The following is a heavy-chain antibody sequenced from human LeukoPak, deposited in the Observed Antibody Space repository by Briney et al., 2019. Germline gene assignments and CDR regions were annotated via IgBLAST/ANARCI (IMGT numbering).Heavy chain of an antibody. CDR2: IYPGDSDT. CDR1: GYSFTSYW. Sequence: GESLKISCKGSGYSFTSYWIGWVRQMPGKGLEWMGIIYPGDSDTRYSPSFQGQVTISADKSISTAYLQWSSLKASDTAMYYCGRAREYYYDSSGPRGWFDPWGQGTLVTVSS. V-gene: IGHV5-51*01. D-gene: IGHD3-22*01. CDR3: GRAREYYYDSSGPRGWFDP. J-gene: IGHJ5*02.